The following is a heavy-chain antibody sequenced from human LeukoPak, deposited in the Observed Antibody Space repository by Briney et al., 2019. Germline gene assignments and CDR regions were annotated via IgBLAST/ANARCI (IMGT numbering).Heavy chain of an antibody. V-gene: IGHV1-46*01. D-gene: IGHD3-22*01. CDR1: GCTFTSHF. J-gene: IGHJ5*02. CDR3: ARERLLRTYYYDSSGPGLRFDP. CDR2: INPRGGST. Sequence: ASVKVSCKASGCTFTSHFMHWVRQAPGQGLEWMGIINPRGGSTSYTQKFQGRVTMTRDTSTSTVYMELSSLRSEDTAVYYCARERLLRTYYYDSSGPGLRFDPWGQGTLVTVSS.